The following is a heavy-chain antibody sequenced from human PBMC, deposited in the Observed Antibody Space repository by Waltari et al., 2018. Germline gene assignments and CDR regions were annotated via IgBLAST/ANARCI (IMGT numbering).Heavy chain of an antibody. CDR3: AKEGLGCSGGSCYSVPYYFDY. CDR1: GFTFSSYG. CDR2: IWYDGSNK. D-gene: IGHD2-15*01. V-gene: IGHV3-33*06. Sequence: QVQLVESGGGVVQPGRSLRLSCAASGFTFSSYGMHWVRQAPGKGLAWVAVIWYDGSNKYYADSVKGRFTISRDNSKNTLYLQMNSLRAEDTAVYYCAKEGLGCSGGSCYSVPYYFDYWGQGTLVTVSS. J-gene: IGHJ4*02.